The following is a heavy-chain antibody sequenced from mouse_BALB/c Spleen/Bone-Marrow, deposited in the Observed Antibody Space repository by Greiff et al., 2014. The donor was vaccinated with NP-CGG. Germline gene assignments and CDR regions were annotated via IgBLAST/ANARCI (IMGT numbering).Heavy chain of an antibody. Sequence: EVKLMESGPELVKPGASVKMSCKASGYTFTSYVMHWVKKKPGQGLEWIGNINPYNDGTKYNEKFKGKATLTSDKSSSTAFMELSSLTSEDSAVYYCARSLYGYDWYFDVWGAGTTVTVSS. D-gene: IGHD2-2*01. V-gene: IGHV1-14*01. CDR1: GYTFTSYV. CDR3: ARSLYGYDWYFDV. CDR2: INPYNDGT. J-gene: IGHJ1*01.